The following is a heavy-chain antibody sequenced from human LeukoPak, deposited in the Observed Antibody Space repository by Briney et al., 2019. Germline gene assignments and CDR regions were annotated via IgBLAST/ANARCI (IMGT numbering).Heavy chain of an antibody. CDR1: GGSFSGYY. V-gene: IGHV4-34*01. Sequence: SETLSLTCAVYGGSFSGYYWSWIRQPPGKGLEWIGEINHSGSTNCNPSLRSRVTISVDTSKNQFSLKLSSVTAADTAVYYCAIRGVIRAFDIWGQGTMVTVSS. CDR2: INHSGST. D-gene: IGHD3-10*01. CDR3: AIRGVIRAFDI. J-gene: IGHJ3*02.